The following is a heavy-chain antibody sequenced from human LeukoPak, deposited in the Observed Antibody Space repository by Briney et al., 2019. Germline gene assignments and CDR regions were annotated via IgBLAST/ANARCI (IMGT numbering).Heavy chain of an antibody. J-gene: IGHJ4*02. Sequence: PGGSLRLSCAASGFTFSSHSMNWVRPAPGQGLEWVSYISSSSSTIYYADSVKGRFTISRDNAKNSLYLQMNSLRAEDTAVYYCARGAYYYEDWGQGTLVTVSS. CDR2: ISSSSSTI. CDR1: GFTFSSHS. CDR3: ARGAYYYED. V-gene: IGHV3-48*01. D-gene: IGHD3-22*01.